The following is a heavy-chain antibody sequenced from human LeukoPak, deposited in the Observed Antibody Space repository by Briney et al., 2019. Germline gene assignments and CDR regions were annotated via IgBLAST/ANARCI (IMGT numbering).Heavy chain of an antibody. CDR1: GFTFSSYS. D-gene: IGHD3-10*01. CDR3: AKVHRAYDYDSGSYYDSGFDY. J-gene: IGHJ4*02. Sequence: GGSLRLSCAASGFTFSSYSMNWVRQAPGKGLEWDSNISGSGGSTYYADSVKGRFTISRDNSKNTLYLQMNSLRAEDTAIYYCAKVHRAYDYDSGSYYDSGFDYWGQGTLVTVSS. V-gene: IGHV3-23*01. CDR2: ISGSGGST.